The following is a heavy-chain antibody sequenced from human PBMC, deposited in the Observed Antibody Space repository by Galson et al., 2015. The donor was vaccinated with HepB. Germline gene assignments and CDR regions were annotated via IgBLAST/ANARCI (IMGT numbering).Heavy chain of an antibody. V-gene: IGHV4-61*02. CDR2: IYTSGST. J-gene: IGHJ4*02. CDR3: AGGPYDFWSEEYYFDY. D-gene: IGHD3-3*01. Sequence: TLSLTCTVSGGSISSGSYYWSWIRQPAGKGLEWIGRIYTSGSTNYNPSLKSRVTISVDTSKNQFSLKLSSVTAADTAVYYCAGGPYDFWSEEYYFDYWGQGTLVTVSS. CDR1: GGSISSGSYY.